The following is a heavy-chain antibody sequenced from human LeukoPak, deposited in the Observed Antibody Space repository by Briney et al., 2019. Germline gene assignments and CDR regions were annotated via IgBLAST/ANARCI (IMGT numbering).Heavy chain of an antibody. D-gene: IGHD5-24*01. V-gene: IGHV3-73*01. J-gene: IGHJ6*02. CDR2: IRSKTHSYAT. CDR1: GFTFSGSG. Sequence: GGSLKLSCAASGFTFSGSGMHWVRQASGKGLEWVGRIRSKTHSYATAYGVSVKGRFTISRDDSKNTAYLQMNSLKTEDTAVYYCTAVEMATINYSFYGLDVWGQGTTVTVSS. CDR3: TAVEMATINYSFYGLDV.